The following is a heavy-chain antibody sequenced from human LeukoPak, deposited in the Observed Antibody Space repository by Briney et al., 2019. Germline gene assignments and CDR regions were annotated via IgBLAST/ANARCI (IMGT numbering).Heavy chain of an antibody. D-gene: IGHD6-19*01. CDR1: GGSISSSSYY. J-gene: IGHJ3*02. V-gene: IGHV4-39*01. CDR2: IYYSGST. Sequence: PSETLSLTCTVSGGSISSSSYYWGWIRQPPGKGLEWIGSIYYSGSTYYNPSLKSRVTISVDTSKNQFSLKLSPVTAADTAVYYCARHLAVAGADAFDIWGQGTMVTVSS. CDR3: ARHLAVAGADAFDI.